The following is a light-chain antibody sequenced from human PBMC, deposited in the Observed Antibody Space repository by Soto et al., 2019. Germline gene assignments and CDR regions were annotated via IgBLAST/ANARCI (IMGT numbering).Light chain of an antibody. J-gene: IGLJ3*02. CDR2: EGS. CDR1: SIDVGGYKL. CDR3: CSYAGSTTWV. V-gene: IGLV2-23*01. Sequence: QSALTQPASVSGSPGQSITISCTGTSIDVGGYKLVSWYQQHPGKAPKVLLYEGSERPSGVSDRFSGSKSGNTASLTISGLQAEDEADYYCCSYAGSTTWVFGGGTKLTVL.